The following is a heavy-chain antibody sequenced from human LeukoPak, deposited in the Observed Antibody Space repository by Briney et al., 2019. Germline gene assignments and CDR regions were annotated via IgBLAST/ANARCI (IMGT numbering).Heavy chain of an antibody. Sequence: SETLSLTCTVSGGSISSYYWSWIRQPPGKGLEWIGYTYYSGSTNYNPSLKSRVTISVDTSKNLFSLKLSSVTAADTAVYYCARTRGSVDYWGQGTLVTVSS. V-gene: IGHV4-59*01. CDR3: ARTRGSVDY. J-gene: IGHJ4*02. D-gene: IGHD3-10*01. CDR1: GGSISSYY. CDR2: TYYSGST.